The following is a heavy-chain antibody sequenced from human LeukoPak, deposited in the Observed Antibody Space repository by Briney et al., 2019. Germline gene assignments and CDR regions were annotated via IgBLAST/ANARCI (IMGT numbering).Heavy chain of an antibody. Sequence: ASVKVSCKASGYTLTDYYIHWVRRAPGQGLEWMGWINPNSGVTNYAQKFQGRVTLTRDTPISTAYMEVSRLRSDDTAVYYCARAHMTTVTLGDYWGQGSLVTVSS. J-gene: IGHJ4*02. D-gene: IGHD4-11*01. CDR3: ARAHMTTVTLGDY. CDR2: INPNSGVT. CDR1: GYTLTDYY. V-gene: IGHV1-2*02.